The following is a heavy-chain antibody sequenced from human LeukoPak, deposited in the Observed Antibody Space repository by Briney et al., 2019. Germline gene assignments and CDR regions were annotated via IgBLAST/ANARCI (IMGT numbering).Heavy chain of an antibody. J-gene: IGHJ4*02. CDR3: QGLRF. CDR1: GFTFTNAW. V-gene: IGHV3-15*01. D-gene: IGHD3-16*01. CDR2: IKSKTDGGTT. Sequence: GGSLRLSCSASGFTFTNAWMSWVRQAPGKGLEWVGRIKSKTDGGTTDYAAPVKGRFSISRDDSKNTLYLQMNSLKSEDTAVDYCQGLRFWGQGTLVTVSS.